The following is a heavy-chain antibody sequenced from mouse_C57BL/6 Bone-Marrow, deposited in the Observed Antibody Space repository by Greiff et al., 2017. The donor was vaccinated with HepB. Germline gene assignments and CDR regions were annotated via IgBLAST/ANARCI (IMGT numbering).Heavy chain of an antibody. CDR2: IYPGSGST. Sequence: QVQLKQPGAELVKPGASVKMSCKASGYTFTSYWITWVKQRPGQGLEWIGDIYPGSGSTNYNEKFKSKATLTVDTSSSTAYMQLSSLTSEDSAVYYCARSITTASSPEGFAYWGQGTLVTVSA. J-gene: IGHJ3*01. D-gene: IGHD1-1*01. CDR1: GYTFTSYW. V-gene: IGHV1-55*01. CDR3: ARSITTASSPEGFAY.